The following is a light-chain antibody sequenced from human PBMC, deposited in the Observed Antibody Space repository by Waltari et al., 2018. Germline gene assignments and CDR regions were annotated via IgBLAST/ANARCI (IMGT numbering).Light chain of an antibody. CDR2: EVS. CDR3: TSYTGGSTV. J-gene: IGLJ3*02. CDR1: SSDIGTYNY. Sequence: QSALTQPASVSGSPGQSLPISCTGTSSDIGTYNYVSWYQQHPGKAPKLMIYEVSNRPSGVSDRFSGSKSGNTASLTISGLQAEDEADYYCTSYTGGSTVFGGGTKLTVL. V-gene: IGLV2-14*01.